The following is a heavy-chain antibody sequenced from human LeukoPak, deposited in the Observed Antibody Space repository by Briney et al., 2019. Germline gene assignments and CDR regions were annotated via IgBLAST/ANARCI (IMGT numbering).Heavy chain of an antibody. J-gene: IGHJ6*02. V-gene: IGHV3-49*03. CDR3: TRGPIQLWLYHGMDV. Sequence: GGSLRLSCTVSGFTFGDHAMSWFRQAPGKGLEWVGFIRSKTYGGTTEYAASVKGRFIISRDDSTSIAYLQMNSLKTEDTAVYYCTRGPIQLWLYHGMDVWGQGTTVTVSS. D-gene: IGHD5-18*01. CDR1: GFTFGDHA. CDR2: IRSKTYGGTT.